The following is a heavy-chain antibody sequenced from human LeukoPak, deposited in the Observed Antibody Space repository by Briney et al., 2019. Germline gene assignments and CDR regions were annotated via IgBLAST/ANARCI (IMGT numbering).Heavy chain of an antibody. D-gene: IGHD3-10*01. CDR1: GGSISSTSYY. CDR2: IYYSGTT. J-gene: IGHJ4*02. CDR3: ASQLGYGSGAYYNKLFDY. V-gene: IGHV4-39*01. Sequence: SETLSLTCTVSGGSISSTSYYWGWIRQPPGEGLEWIGSIYYSGTTYYNPSLKSRVTISLGTSQNQFSLRLTSVTAADTAVYYCASQLGYGSGAYYNKLFDYWGQGTLLTVSS.